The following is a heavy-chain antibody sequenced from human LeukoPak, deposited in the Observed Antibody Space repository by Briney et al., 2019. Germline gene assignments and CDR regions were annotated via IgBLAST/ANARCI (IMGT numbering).Heavy chain of an antibody. J-gene: IGHJ4*02. D-gene: IGHD3-10*01. CDR3: ARDFQFRGSGPRGVIDY. V-gene: IGHV3-21*01. CDR1: GFTFSSYS. CDR2: ISSSSSYI. Sequence: SGGSLRLSCAASGFTFSSYSMNWVRQAPGKGLEWVSSISSSSSYIYYADSVKGRFTISRDNAKNSLYLQMNSLRAEDTAVYYCARDFQFRGSGPRGVIDYWGQGTLVTVSS.